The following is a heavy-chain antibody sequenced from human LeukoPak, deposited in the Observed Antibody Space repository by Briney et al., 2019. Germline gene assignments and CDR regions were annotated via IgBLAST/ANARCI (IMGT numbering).Heavy chain of an antibody. CDR2: IRSKAYGGTT. J-gene: IGHJ1*01. Sequence: GGSLRLSCAASGFTFSTYSMNWVRQAPGKGLEWVGFIRSKAYGGTTEYAASVKGRFTISRDDSKSIAYLQMNSLKTEDTAVYYCTRQEQWLVRVYFQHWGQGTLVTVSS. V-gene: IGHV3-49*04. D-gene: IGHD6-19*01. CDR3: TRQEQWLVRVYFQH. CDR1: GFTFSTYS.